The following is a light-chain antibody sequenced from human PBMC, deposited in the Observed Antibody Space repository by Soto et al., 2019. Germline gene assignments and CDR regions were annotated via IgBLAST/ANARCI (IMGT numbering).Light chain of an antibody. J-gene: IGKJ2*01. CDR2: GAS. Sequence: EIVLTQSPGTLSLSPGERATLSCRASQSVSSTYLAWYQQKPGQAPRLLIYGASSRATGIPDRFIGSGSGTDFTLTISGLEPEDFAVYYCQQYGGSPPYTFGQGTKLGIK. V-gene: IGKV3-20*01. CDR3: QQYGGSPPYT. CDR1: QSVSSTY.